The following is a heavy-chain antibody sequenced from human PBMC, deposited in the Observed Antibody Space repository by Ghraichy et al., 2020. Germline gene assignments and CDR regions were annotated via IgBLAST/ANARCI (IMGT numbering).Heavy chain of an antibody. CDR3: ARINRSRPRYYYYMDV. CDR2: INHSGST. V-gene: IGHV4-34*01. J-gene: IGHJ6*03. CDR1: GGSFSGYY. Sequence: SETLSLTCAVYGGSFSGYYWSWIRQPPGKGLEWIGEINHSGSTNYNPSLKSRVTISVDTSKNQFSLKLSSVTAADTAVYYCARINRSRPRYYYYMDVWGKGTTVTVSS.